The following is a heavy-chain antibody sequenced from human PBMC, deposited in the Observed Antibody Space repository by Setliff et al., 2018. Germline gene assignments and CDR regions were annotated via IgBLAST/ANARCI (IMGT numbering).Heavy chain of an antibody. V-gene: IGHV4-31*03. CDR1: GGSISSGGYY. D-gene: IGHD2-15*01. J-gene: IGHJ3*02. CDR3: ARDPTSGALLRAFDI. Sequence: PSETLSLTCTVSGGSISSGGYYWSWIRQHPGKGLEWIGYIYYSGSTYYNPSLKSRVTISVDTSKNQFSLKLSSVTAADTAVYYCARDPTSGALLRAFDIWGQGTMVTVSS. CDR2: IYYSGST.